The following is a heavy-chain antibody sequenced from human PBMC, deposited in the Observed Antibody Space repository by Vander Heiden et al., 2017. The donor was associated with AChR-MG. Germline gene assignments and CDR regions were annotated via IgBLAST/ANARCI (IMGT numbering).Heavy chain of an antibody. D-gene: IGHD5-12*01. CDR3: ARDGASGYDYDYYYYMDV. Sequence: QVQLVQSGAEVKKPGASVKVSCKASGYTFTGYYMHWVRQAPGQGLEWMGRINPNSGGTNYAQKFQGRVTMTRDTSISTAYMELSRLRSDDTAVYYCARDGASGYDYDYYYYMDVWGKGTTVTVSS. V-gene: IGHV1-2*06. J-gene: IGHJ6*03. CDR1: GYTFTGYY. CDR2: INPNSGGT.